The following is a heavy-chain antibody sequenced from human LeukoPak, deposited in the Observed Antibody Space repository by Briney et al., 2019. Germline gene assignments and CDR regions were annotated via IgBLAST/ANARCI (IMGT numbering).Heavy chain of an antibody. D-gene: IGHD3-22*01. J-gene: IGHJ4*02. V-gene: IGHV4-39*01. Sequence: SETLSLTCTVSGGSISSGTYYWGWIRQPPGKGLEWVATIYYTGSMYYNPSLKGRVTVSVDTSKDQFSLKLSSVTAADTAVYYCARLPGSGYFDYWGQGILVTVSS. CDR2: IYYTGSM. CDR1: GGSISSGTYY. CDR3: ARLPGSGYFDY.